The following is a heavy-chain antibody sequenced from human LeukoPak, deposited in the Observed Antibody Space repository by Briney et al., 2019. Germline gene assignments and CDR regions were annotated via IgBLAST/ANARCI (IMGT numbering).Heavy chain of an antibody. CDR1: GFSVTSDY. V-gene: IGHV4-34*08. CDR3: ATQEFDSSGYDAFDI. Sequence: GSLRLSCAASGFSVTSDYMNWVRQPPGKGLEWIGEINHSGSTNYNPSLKSRVTISVDTSKNQFSLKLSSVTAADTAVYYCATQEFDSSGYDAFDIWGQGTMVTVSS. CDR2: INHSGST. D-gene: IGHD3-22*01. J-gene: IGHJ3*02.